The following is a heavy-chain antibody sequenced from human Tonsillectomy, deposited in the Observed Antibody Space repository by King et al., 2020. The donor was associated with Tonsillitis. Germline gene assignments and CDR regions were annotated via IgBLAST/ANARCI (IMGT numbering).Heavy chain of an antibody. J-gene: IGHJ5*02. D-gene: IGHD6-19*01. CDR2: FYYSGNT. Sequence: LQLQESGPGLMKPSETLSLTCTVSGGSISGSSYYWGWIRQPPGTGVEWIGSFYYSGNTYYNPSLKSRVTISVDTSSNQFSLKLSSVTAADTAVYYCARGDILSRGWPRAYWFDPWGQGTLVTVSS. CDR3: ARGDILSRGWPRAYWFDP. V-gene: IGHV4-39*07. CDR1: GGSISGSSYY.